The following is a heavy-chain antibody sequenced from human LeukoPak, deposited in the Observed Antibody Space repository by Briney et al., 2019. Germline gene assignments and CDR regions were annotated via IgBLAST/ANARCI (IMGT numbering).Heavy chain of an antibody. CDR1: GFPLCSFV. CDR2: TSSSDAGT. CDR3: ARRAGAYSHPDDY. D-gene: IGHD4/OR15-4a*01. V-gene: IGHV3-23*01. J-gene: IGHJ4*02. Sequence: GRSLRLSCAAFGFPLCSFVMSWVRQAPGQGLEWVSATSSSDAGTYHAASLRGRVTISRDNSKNTMSPPMNCLRFQPPVVFYFARRAGAYSHPDDYWGQGTLVTVSS.